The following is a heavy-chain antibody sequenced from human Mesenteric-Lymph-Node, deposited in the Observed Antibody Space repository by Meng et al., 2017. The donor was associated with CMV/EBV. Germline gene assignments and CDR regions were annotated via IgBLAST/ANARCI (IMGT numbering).Heavy chain of an antibody. D-gene: IGHD2-15*01. CDR2: ISYDGSNK. V-gene: IGHV3-30*04. CDR1: GFTFSGYA. J-gene: IGHJ4*02. Sequence: GGSLRLSCAASGFTFSGYAMHWVRQAPGKGLDWVAVISYDGSNKYYADSVKGRFTISRDNSKNTLYLQMNSLRPEDTAVYYCARDSSWCSGGTCYPGDYFDYWGQGTLVTVSS. CDR3: ARDSSWCSGGTCYPGDYFDY.